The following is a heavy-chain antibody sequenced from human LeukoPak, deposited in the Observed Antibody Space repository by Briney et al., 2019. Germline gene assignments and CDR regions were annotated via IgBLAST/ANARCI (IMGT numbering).Heavy chain of an antibody. Sequence: GGSLRLSCAASGVTVSSKYMNWVRQAPGKGLEWVAVIYSGGTTYHADSVKGRFTISRDDSKNTVFLQMNSLRAEDTAVYYCAKDGHSYGFGPTPPVFYFDCWGQGTLVTVSS. CDR2: IYSGGTT. J-gene: IGHJ4*02. CDR3: AKDGHSYGFGPTPPVFYFDC. D-gene: IGHD5-18*01. CDR1: GVTVSSKY. V-gene: IGHV3-66*01.